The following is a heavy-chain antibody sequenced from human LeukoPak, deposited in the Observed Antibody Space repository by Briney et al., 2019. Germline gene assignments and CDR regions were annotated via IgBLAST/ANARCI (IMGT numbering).Heavy chain of an antibody. CDR2: IRQDGSEQ. D-gene: IGHD2/OR15-2a*01. CDR1: GFSFSSYW. Sequence: GGSLRLSCAASGFSFSSYWMSWVRQAPGKGLEWVANIRQDGSEQYYVDSVKGRFTISRDNAKHSLFLQMNSLRAEDSAVYYCARVAVIYYYYMEVWGKGTTVTVSS. CDR3: ARVAVIYYYYMEV. V-gene: IGHV3-7*01. J-gene: IGHJ6*03.